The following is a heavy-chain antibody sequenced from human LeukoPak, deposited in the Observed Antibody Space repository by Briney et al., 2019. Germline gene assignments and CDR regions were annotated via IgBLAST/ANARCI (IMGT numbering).Heavy chain of an antibody. CDR3: ARALTTWNSFDP. Sequence: KPGGSLRLSCAASGFTFSDYYMSWIRQAPGKGLEWVSYISSSGSYTNYADFVKGRFTISRDNAKNSLYLQMNSLRAEDTAVYYCARALTTWNSFDPWGQGTLVIVSS. CDR2: ISSSGSYT. CDR1: GFTFSDYY. D-gene: IGHD4-17*01. V-gene: IGHV3-11*05. J-gene: IGHJ5*02.